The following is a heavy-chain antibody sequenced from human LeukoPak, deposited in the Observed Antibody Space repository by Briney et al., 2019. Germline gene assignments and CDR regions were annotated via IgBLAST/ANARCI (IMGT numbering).Heavy chain of an antibody. CDR1: GGSFSGYY. J-gene: IGHJ4*02. Sequence: SETLSLTCAVYGGSFSGYYWSWIRQPPGKGLEWIGEINHSGSTNYNASLKSRVTISVDTSKNQFSLKLSSVTAADTAVYYCARGSGTRYWGQGTLVTVSS. V-gene: IGHV4-34*01. CDR3: ARGSGTRY. CDR2: INHSGST. D-gene: IGHD3-10*01.